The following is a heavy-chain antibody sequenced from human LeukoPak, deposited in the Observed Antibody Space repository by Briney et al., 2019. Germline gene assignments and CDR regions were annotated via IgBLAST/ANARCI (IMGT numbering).Heavy chain of an antibody. D-gene: IGHD2-15*01. CDR3: ARSVAVVTATFGY. CDR2: MNSDGSST. Sequence: GGSLRLSCAASGFTFNSYWMHWVRQAPGKGLVWVSRMNSDGSSTSYADSVKGRFTNSRDNAKNTLYLQMNSLRAEDTAVYYCARSVAVVTATFGYWGQGTLVTVSS. CDR1: GFTFNSYW. J-gene: IGHJ4*02. V-gene: IGHV3-74*01.